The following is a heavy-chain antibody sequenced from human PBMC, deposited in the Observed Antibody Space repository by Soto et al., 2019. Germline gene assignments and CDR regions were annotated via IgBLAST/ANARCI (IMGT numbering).Heavy chain of an antibody. V-gene: IGHV1-8*01. CDR1: GYTFASYD. J-gene: IGHJ3*02. D-gene: IGHD3-3*01. Sequence: GASVKVSCKASGYTFASYDINWVRQATGQGLEWMGWMNPNGGNTGYAQKFQGRVTMTRNTSISTAYMELSSLRSEDTAVYYCARTQNSLSFWSCYSHPDAFDIRGQGTMVPVSS. CDR3: ARTQNSLSFWSCYSHPDAFDI. CDR2: MNPNGGNT.